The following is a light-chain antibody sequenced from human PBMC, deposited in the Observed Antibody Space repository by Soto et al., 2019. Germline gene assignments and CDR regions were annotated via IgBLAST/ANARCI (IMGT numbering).Light chain of an antibody. CDR2: GNS. CDR1: SSNIGAGYD. V-gene: IGLV1-40*01. J-gene: IGLJ1*01. Sequence: QLVLTQPPSVSGAPGQRVTISCTGSSSNIGAGYDVHWYQQLPGTAPKLLIYGNSNRPSGVPDRFSGSKSGTSASLAITGLQAEDEADYYCQSYDSSFYVFGTGTQLTVL. CDR3: QSYDSSFYV.